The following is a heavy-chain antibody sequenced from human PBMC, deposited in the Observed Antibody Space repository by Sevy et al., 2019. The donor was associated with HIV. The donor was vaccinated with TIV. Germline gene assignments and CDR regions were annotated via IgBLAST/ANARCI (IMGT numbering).Heavy chain of an antibody. CDR1: GSSFGIHW. CDR3: ARDPDPVPGVAFDV. V-gene: IGHV3-7*01. Sequence: GGSLRLSCVASGSSFGIHWMSWVRQAPGKGLEWVAKINQDGGQKYYVDSVKGRFTISRDNAKSSLYRQMNSLRVEDTALYYCARDPDPVPGVAFDVWGQGTMVTVSS. J-gene: IGHJ3*01. CDR2: INQDGGQK.